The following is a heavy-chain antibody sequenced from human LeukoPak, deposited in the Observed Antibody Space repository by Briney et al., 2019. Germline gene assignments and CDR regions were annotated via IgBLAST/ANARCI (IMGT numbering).Heavy chain of an antibody. CDR2: IIPIFGTA. V-gene: IGHV1-69*05. CDR1: GGTFSSYA. J-gene: IGHJ3*02. D-gene: IGHD5-12*01. CDR3: ASGVYSYSGYDSGYAFDI. Sequence: SVKVSCKASGGTFSSYAISWVRQAPGQGLEWMGGIIPIFGTANYAQKFQGRVTITTDESTSTAYMELSSLRSEDTAVYYCASGVYSYSGYDSGYAFDIWGQGTMVTVSS.